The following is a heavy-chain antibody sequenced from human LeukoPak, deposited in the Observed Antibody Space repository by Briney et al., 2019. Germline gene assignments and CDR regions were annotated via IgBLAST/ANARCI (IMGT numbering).Heavy chain of an antibody. CDR2: IIPIFGTA. Sequence: SVKVSCKASGGTFSSYAISWARQAPGQGLEWMGGIIPIFGTANYAQKFQGRVTITADESTSTAYMELSSLRSEDTAVYYCARALTTLTYEGYWGQGTLVTVSS. D-gene: IGHD1-1*01. CDR1: GGTFSSYA. J-gene: IGHJ4*02. CDR3: ARALTTLTYEGY. V-gene: IGHV1-69*13.